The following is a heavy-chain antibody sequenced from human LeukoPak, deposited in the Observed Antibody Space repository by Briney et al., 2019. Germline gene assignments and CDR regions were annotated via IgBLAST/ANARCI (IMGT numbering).Heavy chain of an antibody. CDR2: ISYDGSNK. CDR1: GFIFNTYA. D-gene: IGHD5-18*01. CDR3: VVSYLYAFDI. V-gene: IGHV3-30*14. J-gene: IGHJ3*02. Sequence: TGGSLRLSCAASGFIFNTYAIHWVRQAPGKGLDWVAVISYDGSNKYYADSVEGRFTISRDDSKSTLYLQMSSLRAEDTAVYYCVVSYLYAFDIWGQGTMVTVSS.